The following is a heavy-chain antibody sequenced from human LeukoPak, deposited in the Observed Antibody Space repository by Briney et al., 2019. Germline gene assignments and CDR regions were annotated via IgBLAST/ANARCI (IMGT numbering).Heavy chain of an antibody. CDR3: AKTLQHTVTTQSYYYYGMDV. V-gene: IGHV4-39*01. D-gene: IGHD4-17*01. CDR1: GGSISSSSYY. J-gene: IGHJ6*02. Sequence: PSETLSLTCTVSGGSISSSSYYWGWIRQPPGEGLEWIGSIYYSGSTYYNPSLKSRVTISVDTSKNQFSLKLSSVTAADTAVYYCAKTLQHTVTTQSYYYYGMDVWGQGTTVTVSS. CDR2: IYYSGST.